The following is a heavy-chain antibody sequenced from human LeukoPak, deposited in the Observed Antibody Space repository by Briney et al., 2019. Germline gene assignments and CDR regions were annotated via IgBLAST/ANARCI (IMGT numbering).Heavy chain of an antibody. V-gene: IGHV4-34*01. Sequence: PSETLSLTCAVYGGSFSGYYWSWIRQPPGKGLEWIGEINHSGSTNYNPSLKSRVTISVDTSKNQFSLKLSSVTAADTAVYYCAGYVLLWFGELMIWGQGTLVTVSS. D-gene: IGHD3-10*01. J-gene: IGHJ4*02. CDR2: INHSGST. CDR1: GGSFSGYY. CDR3: AGYVLLWFGELMI.